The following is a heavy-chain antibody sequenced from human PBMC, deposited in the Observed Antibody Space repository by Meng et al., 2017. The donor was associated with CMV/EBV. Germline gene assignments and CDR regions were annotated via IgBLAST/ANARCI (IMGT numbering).Heavy chain of an antibody. CDR3: ARDPRYCSSTSCSDFQH. CDR2: IIPILGIA. V-gene: IGHV1-69*02. CDR1: GGTFSSYT. J-gene: IGHJ1*01. D-gene: IGHD2-2*01. Sequence: SVKVSCKASGGTFSSYTISWVRQAPGQGLEWMGRIIPILGIANYAQKFQGRVTITADKSTSTAYMELGSLRSEDTAVYYCARDPRYCSSTSCSDFQHWGQGTLVTVSS.